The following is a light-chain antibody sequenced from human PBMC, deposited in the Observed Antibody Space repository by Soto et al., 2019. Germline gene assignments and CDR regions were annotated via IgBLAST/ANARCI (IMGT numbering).Light chain of an antibody. V-gene: IGKV1-8*01. CDR3: QQYYTYPQT. Sequence: AIRMTQSPSSFSASTGDRVTITCRASQGISSYLAWYQQKPGKAPKLLVYAASTLQYGVPSRFSGSGSGTDFTLTISCLQSEDFATYFCQQYYTYPQTFVQGTKLEIK. CDR1: QGISSY. J-gene: IGKJ2*01. CDR2: AAS.